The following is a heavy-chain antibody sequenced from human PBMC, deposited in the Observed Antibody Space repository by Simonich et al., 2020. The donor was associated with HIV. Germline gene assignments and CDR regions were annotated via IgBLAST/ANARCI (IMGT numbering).Heavy chain of an antibody. CDR2: INHFGIT. J-gene: IGHJ3*02. V-gene: IGHV4-34*01. Sequence: QVQLQQWGAGLLKPSETLSLTCAVYNGSFSGDFWGWIRQPPGKGLGWIGEINHFGITNYNPSLKSRLTISVDTSKNQFSLKLISVTAADTAMYYCARGPQILDAFDIWGQGTMVTVSS. D-gene: IGHD5-18*01. CDR3: ARGPQILDAFDI. CDR1: NGSFSGDF.